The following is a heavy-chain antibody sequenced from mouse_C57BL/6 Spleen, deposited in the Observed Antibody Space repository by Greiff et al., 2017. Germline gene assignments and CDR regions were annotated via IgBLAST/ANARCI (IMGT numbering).Heavy chain of an antibody. CDR1: GFTFSDYG. CDR2: ISSGSSTI. J-gene: IGHJ1*03. CDR3: ARRYYYGSSYVGYFDV. D-gene: IGHD1-1*01. Sequence: EVMLVESGGGLVKPGGSLKLSCAASGFTFSDYGMHWVRQAPEKGLEWVAYISSGSSTIYYADTVKGRFTISRDNAKNTLFLQMTSLRSEDTAMXYCARRYYYGSSYVGYFDVWGTGTTVTVSS. V-gene: IGHV5-17*01.